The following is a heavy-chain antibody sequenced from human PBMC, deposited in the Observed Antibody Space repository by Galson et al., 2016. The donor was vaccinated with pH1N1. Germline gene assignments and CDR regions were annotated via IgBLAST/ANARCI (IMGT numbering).Heavy chain of an antibody. CDR3: VRGRYCSGGSCYSPTAEYFQP. V-gene: IGHV3-74*01. Sequence: SLRLSCAASGFIFTNYWMHWVRQAPGRGLVWVARVNNDGSSTNYADSVKGRFTLSRDNAKNTVFLEMSSLRAEDKGAYYCVRGRYCSGGSCYSPTAEYFQPWGRGTLLTVSS. CDR1: GFIFTNYW. CDR2: VNNDGSST. J-gene: IGHJ1*01. D-gene: IGHD2-15*01.